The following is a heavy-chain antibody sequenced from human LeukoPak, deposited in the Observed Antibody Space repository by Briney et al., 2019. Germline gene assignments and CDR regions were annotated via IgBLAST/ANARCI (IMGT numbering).Heavy chain of an antibody. CDR2: IYTSGST. D-gene: IGHD1-26*01. J-gene: IGHJ4*02. Sequence: SETLSLTCTVSGGSISSYYWSWIRQPAGNGLEWIGRIYTSGSTNYNPSLKSRVTMSVDTSKNQFSLKLSSVTAADTAVYYCASTQSKWESRDYWGQGTLVTVSS. V-gene: IGHV4-4*07. CDR1: GGSISSYY. CDR3: ASTQSKWESRDY.